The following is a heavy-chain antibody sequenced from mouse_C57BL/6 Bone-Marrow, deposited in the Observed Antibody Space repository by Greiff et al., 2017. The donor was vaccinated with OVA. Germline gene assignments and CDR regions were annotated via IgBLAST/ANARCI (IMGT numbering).Heavy chain of an antibody. CDR1: GFTFSDYY. D-gene: IGHD3-3*01. V-gene: IGHV5-16*01. J-gene: IGHJ1*03. Sequence: VKLVESEGGLVQPGSSMKLSCTASGFTFSDYYMAWVRQVPETGLEWVANINYDGSSTYYLDSLKSRFIISRDNAKNILYLQMSSLKSEDTATYYCARGGWDWYFDVWGTGTTVTVSS. CDR2: INYDGSST. CDR3: ARGGWDWYFDV.